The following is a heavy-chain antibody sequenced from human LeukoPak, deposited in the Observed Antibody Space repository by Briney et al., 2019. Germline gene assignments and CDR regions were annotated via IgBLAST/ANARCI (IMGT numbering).Heavy chain of an antibody. CDR2: INHSGST. CDR3: ARGDKLGSALYYMDV. CDR1: GGSFSGYY. Sequence: PSETLSLTCAVYGGSFSGYYWSWIRQPPGKGLEWIGEINHSGSTNYNPSLKSRVTISVATSKNQFSLKLSSVTAADTAVYYCARGDKLGSALYYMDVWGKGNTVTVSS. V-gene: IGHV4-34*01. D-gene: IGHD7-27*01. J-gene: IGHJ6*03.